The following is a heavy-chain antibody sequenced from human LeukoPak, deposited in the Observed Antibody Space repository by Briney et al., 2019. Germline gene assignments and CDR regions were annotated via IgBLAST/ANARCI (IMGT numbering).Heavy chain of an antibody. V-gene: IGHV1-69*04. CDR3: ARDIGDGYRPLVY. J-gene: IGHJ4*02. CDR2: IIPILGIA. D-gene: IGHD5-24*01. CDR1: GGTFSSYT. Sequence: SVKVSCKASGGTFSSYTISWVRRAPGQGLEWMGRIIPILGIANYAQKFQGRVTITADKSTSTAYMELSSLRSEDTAVYYCARDIGDGYRPLVYWGQGTLVTVSS.